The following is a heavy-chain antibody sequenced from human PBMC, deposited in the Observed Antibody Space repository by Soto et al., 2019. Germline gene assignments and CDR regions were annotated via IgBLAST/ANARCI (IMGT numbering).Heavy chain of an antibody. CDR2: ITGDGSDK. J-gene: IGHJ1*01. CDR1: GFTFSTYW. CDR3: ARAVSRLLLP. D-gene: IGHD3-3*01. V-gene: IGHV3-7*05. Sequence: EVQLVESGGGLVQPGGSLRLSCAASGFTFSTYWMTWVRQAPGKGLEWVANITGDGSDKYYVDSVKGRFTSSRDNAKHSLYLQMNSLRAEDTAVYYCARAVSRLLLPWGQGALVTVAS.